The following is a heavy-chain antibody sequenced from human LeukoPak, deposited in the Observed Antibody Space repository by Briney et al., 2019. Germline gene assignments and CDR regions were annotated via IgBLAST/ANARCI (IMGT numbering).Heavy chain of an antibody. V-gene: IGHV4-39*01. J-gene: IGHJ5*02. Sequence: SETLSLTCTVSGGSISSSSYYWGWIRQPPGKGLEWIGSIYYSGSTYYNPSLTSRVTISVDTSKNQFSLKLSSVTAAETAVYYRARQRPEGPGSFNWLDPWGQGTLVTVSS. CDR3: ARQRPEGPGSFNWLDP. CDR2: IYYSGST. CDR1: GGSISSSSYY. D-gene: IGHD2-15*01.